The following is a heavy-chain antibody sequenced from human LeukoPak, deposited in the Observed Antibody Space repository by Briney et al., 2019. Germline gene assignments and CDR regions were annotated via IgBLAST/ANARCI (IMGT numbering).Heavy chain of an antibody. CDR2: INLDAREQ. D-gene: IGHD2-2*02. CDR1: GFTFSSNW. J-gene: IGHJ3*02. V-gene: IGHV3-7*01. Sequence: GGPLRFSCAASGFTFSSNWMSWVRQAPGKWLEGVAHINLDAREQYYVDAVKSRFTISRDKAKNSLYLPMNSLRAEDTAVSYCARVRIVVVLAAIQGAFDIWGQGTMVTVSS. CDR3: ARVRIVVVLAAIQGAFDI.